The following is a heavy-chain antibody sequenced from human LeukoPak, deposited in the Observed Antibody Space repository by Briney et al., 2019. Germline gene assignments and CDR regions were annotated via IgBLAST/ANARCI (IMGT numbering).Heavy chain of an antibody. Sequence: ASVKVSCKASGYTFTSYDINWVRQATGQGLEWMGWMNPNSGNTGYAQKFQGRVTMTRNTSISTAYMELSSLRSEDTAVYYCARGSAYSSGWKGSYNWFDPWGQGTLVTVSS. CDR2: MNPNSGNT. V-gene: IGHV1-8*01. J-gene: IGHJ5*02. CDR1: GYTFTSYD. CDR3: ARGSAYSSGWKGSYNWFDP. D-gene: IGHD6-19*01.